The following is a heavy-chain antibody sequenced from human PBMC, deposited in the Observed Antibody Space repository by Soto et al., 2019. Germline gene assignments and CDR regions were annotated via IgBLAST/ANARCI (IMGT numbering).Heavy chain of an antibody. V-gene: IGHV4-39*01. CDR3: APLSVSLSGPYGIHV. Sequence: SETLSLTCIVSGYSVTSSDYYWAWIRQPPGKGLEWIGSMFYSGLTYYNPSLRSRVTLSVDTSKNQFSVRLNSVTAADTAVYYCAPLSVSLSGPYGIHVWGQVTTVTVSS. CDR2: MFYSGLT. D-gene: IGHD2-15*01. J-gene: IGHJ6*02. CDR1: GYSVTSSDYY.